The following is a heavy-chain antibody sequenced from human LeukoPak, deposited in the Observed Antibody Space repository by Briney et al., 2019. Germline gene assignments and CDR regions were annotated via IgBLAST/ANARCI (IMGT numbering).Heavy chain of an antibody. CDR1: GYTFTGYY. J-gene: IGHJ5*02. CDR3: AKPRYDFWSGYTLDP. CDR2: INPNSGGT. V-gene: IGHV1-2*02. D-gene: IGHD3-3*01. Sequence: ASVKVSCKASGYTFTGYYMHWVRQGPGQGLEWMGWINPNSGGTNYAQKFQGRVTMTRDTSISTAYMELSRLRSDDTAVYYCAKPRYDFWSGYTLDPWGQGTLVTVSS.